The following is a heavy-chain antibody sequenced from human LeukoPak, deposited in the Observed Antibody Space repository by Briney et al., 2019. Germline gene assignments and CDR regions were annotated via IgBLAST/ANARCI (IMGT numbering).Heavy chain of an antibody. D-gene: IGHD6-13*01. CDR1: DGSISSGGHY. CDR2: IHYSGST. J-gene: IGHJ4*02. Sequence: SETLSLTCTVSDGSISSGGHYWSWMRQHPGKGLEWLGHIHYSGSTYYNPSLRSRVAMSVDTSKNQFSLKLSAVTAADSALYYCARDEAGANFFGIWGQGILVPVSS. CDR3: ARDEAGANFFGI. V-gene: IGHV4-31*03.